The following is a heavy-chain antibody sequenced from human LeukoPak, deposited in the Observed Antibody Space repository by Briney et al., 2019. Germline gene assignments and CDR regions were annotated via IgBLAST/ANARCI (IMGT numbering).Heavy chain of an antibody. CDR2: ISGSGGST. CDR3: AKDMVRGFVFSRGSKFDY. Sequence: GGSLRLSCAASGFTFSSYAMSWVRQAPGKGLEWVSAISGSGGSTYYADSVKGRFTISRDNSKNTLYLQMNSLRAEDTAVYYCAKDMVRGFVFSRGSKFDYWGQGTLVTVPS. CDR1: GFTFSSYA. V-gene: IGHV3-23*01. D-gene: IGHD3-10*01. J-gene: IGHJ4*02.